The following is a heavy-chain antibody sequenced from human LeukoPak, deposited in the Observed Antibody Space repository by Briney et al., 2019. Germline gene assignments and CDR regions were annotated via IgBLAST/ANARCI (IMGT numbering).Heavy chain of an antibody. CDR1: VFTFRSFG. Sequence: PGGSLRLSCAASVFTFRSFGMHWVRQAPGKGLEWVAVIWSDGSNKYYPDSVKGRFTISRDNSKNTLYLQMNSLRAEDTAVYYCARYSSGFLDSWGQGTLVTVSS. J-gene: IGHJ4*02. D-gene: IGHD6-19*01. V-gene: IGHV3-33*01. CDR3: ARYSSGFLDS. CDR2: IWSDGSNK.